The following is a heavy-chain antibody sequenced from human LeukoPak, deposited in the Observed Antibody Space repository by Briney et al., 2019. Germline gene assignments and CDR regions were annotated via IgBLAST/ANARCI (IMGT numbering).Heavy chain of an antibody. V-gene: IGHV1-2*02. CDR3: ARATIPDVLRYFDWLEAPDAFDI. J-gene: IGHJ3*02. CDR2: INPNSGGT. D-gene: IGHD3-9*01. Sequence: ASVKVSCKASGYTFTGYYMHWVRQAPGQGLEWMGWINPNSGGTNYAQKFQGRVTMTRDTSISPAYMELSRLRSDDTAVYYCARATIPDVLRYFDWLEAPDAFDIWGQGTMVTVSS. CDR1: GYTFTGYY.